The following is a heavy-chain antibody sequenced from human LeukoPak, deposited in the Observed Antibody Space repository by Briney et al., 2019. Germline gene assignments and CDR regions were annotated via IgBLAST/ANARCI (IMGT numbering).Heavy chain of an antibody. J-gene: IGHJ4*02. CDR3: ARAAPRGGENY. CDR2: IYYSGST. Sequence: PSETLSLTCTVSGGSISSGGYYWSWTRQHPGTGLEWIGYIYYSGSTYYNPSLKSRVTISVDTSKNQFSLKLSSVTAADTAVYYCARAAPRGGENYWGQGTLVTVSS. D-gene: IGHD3-10*01. CDR1: GGSISSGGYY. V-gene: IGHV4-31*03.